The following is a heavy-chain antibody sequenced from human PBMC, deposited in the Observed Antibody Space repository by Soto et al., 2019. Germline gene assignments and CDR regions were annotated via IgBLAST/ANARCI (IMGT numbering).Heavy chain of an antibody. J-gene: IGHJ3*02. D-gene: IGHD1-1*01. V-gene: IGHV3-21*01. CDR2: ISRSSDSI. CDR1: DFTFSTYS. Sequence: EMQLVESGGGLVKPGGSLRLSCVASDFTFSTYSMNWVRQVPGKGLEWVSSISRSSDSIYYADSVTGRFTISRDNAKQSLYLQMNSLRVEDTAVYYCVLRLTGAFDIWGQGTKVTVSA. CDR3: VLRLTGAFDI.